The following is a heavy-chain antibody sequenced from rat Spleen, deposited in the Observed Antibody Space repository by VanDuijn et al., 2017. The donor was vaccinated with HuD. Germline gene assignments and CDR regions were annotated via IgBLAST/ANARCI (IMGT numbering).Heavy chain of an antibody. J-gene: IGHJ4*01. CDR1: GFTFNNYW. CDR2: ITNTGGST. V-gene: IGHV5-31*01. Sequence: EVQLVESGGGLVQPGRSLKLSCVASGFTFNNYWMTWIRQAPGKGLEWVASITNTGGSTYYPDSVKGRFTISRDNAKNTLYLQLSSLRSEDTALYYCARQADYSVYYYVMDAWGQGVMVTVSS. CDR3: ARQADYSVYYYVMDA. D-gene: IGHD1-2*01.